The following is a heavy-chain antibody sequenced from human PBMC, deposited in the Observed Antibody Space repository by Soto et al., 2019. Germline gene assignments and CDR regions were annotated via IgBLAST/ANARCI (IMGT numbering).Heavy chain of an antibody. CDR3: ARDFNYYDSSGYAPLVYYGMDV. CDR1: GFTVSSNY. V-gene: IGHV3-53*01. J-gene: IGHJ6*02. Sequence: GGSLRLSCAASGFTVSSNYMSWVRQAPGKGLEWVSVIYSGGSTYYADSVKGRFTISRDNSKNTLYLQMNSLRAEDTAVYYCARDFNYYDSSGYAPLVYYGMDVWGQGTTVTVS. CDR2: IYSGGST. D-gene: IGHD3-22*01.